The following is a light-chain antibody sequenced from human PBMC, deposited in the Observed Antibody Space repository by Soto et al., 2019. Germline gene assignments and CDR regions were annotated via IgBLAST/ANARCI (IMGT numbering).Light chain of an antibody. CDR2: AAS. CDR1: EGIRSD. CDR3: QQLNIYPIT. Sequence: IQLSQSPSSLSASVGDRVTITFLASEGIRSDLAWYQQKPGKAPKLLIYAASTLQSGVPSRFSGSGSATDFTLTISSLQPEDFATYYCQQLNIYPITFGQGTRLEIK. V-gene: IGKV1-9*01. J-gene: IGKJ5*01.